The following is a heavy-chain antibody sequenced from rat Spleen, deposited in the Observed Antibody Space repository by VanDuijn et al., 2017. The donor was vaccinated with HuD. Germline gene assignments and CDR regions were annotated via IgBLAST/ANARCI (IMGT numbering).Heavy chain of an antibody. D-gene: IGHD1-4*01. CDR3: ARPNYPGFNYFDY. CDR2: ITYEGSST. Sequence: EVQLVESDGGLVQPGRSLKLSCAASGFSFSDYYMAWVRQAPTKGLEWVASITYEGSSTYYRDSVKGRFTVSRDNTKSTLYLQMDSLRSEDTATYYCARPNYPGFNYFDYWGQGVMVTVSS. V-gene: IGHV5-29*01. CDR1: GFSFSDYY. J-gene: IGHJ2*01.